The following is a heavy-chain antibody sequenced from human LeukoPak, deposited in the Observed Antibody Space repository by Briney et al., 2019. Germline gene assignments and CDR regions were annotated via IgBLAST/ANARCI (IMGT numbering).Heavy chain of an antibody. V-gene: IGHV3-15*01. Sequence: GGSLRLSCAASGFTFSNAWMSWVRQAPGKGLEWVGRIKSKTDGGTTDYAAPVKGRFTISRDESENTLYLQMNSLKTEDTAVYYCTTDSGSYYVEYDYWGQGTLVTVSS. D-gene: IGHD1-26*01. J-gene: IGHJ4*02. CDR1: GFTFSNAW. CDR3: TTDSGSYYVEYDY. CDR2: IKSKTDGGTT.